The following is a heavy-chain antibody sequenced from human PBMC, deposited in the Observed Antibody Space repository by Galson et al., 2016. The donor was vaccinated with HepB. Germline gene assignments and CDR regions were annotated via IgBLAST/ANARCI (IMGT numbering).Heavy chain of an antibody. CDR1: GFTVSTNY. V-gene: IGHV3-53*01. CDR2: IYSGGST. CDR3: GKRGGFDY. Sequence: SLRLSCAASGFTVSTNYMSWVRQAPGKGLEWVSVIYSGGSTYYADSVKGRFTISRDNSKNTLYLYMNNLTAGDTAIYYCGKRGGFDYWGQGALVTVSS. J-gene: IGHJ4*02. D-gene: IGHD3-16*01.